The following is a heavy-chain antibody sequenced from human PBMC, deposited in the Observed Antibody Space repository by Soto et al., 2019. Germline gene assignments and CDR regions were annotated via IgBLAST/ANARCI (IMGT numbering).Heavy chain of an antibody. J-gene: IGHJ4*02. CDR1: GFTFSTYW. D-gene: IGHD2-2*01. Sequence: EVQLVQSGGDLVQPGGSLRLSCVASGFTFSTYWMTWVRQAPEMGLEWVAGIKEDGSEEVYVDSVKGRFSFSRDNAKTSLYLQLNSLRAEDTAVYYCATAISSPFSNFDYWGQGSLVTVSS. CDR2: IKEDGSEE. CDR3: ATAISSPFSNFDY. V-gene: IGHV3-7*01.